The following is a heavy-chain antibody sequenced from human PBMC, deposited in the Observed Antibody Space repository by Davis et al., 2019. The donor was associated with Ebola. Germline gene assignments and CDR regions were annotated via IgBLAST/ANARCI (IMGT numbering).Heavy chain of an antibody. J-gene: IGHJ4*02. Sequence: GGSLRLSCAASGFTVSSNYMGWVRQAPGKGLEWVSVIFADGSTYDTDSVKGRFTISRDNSKNTLYLQINSLRAEDTAVYYCARLVSYSSGWYDYFDYWGQGTVVTVSS. CDR3: ARLVSYSSGWYDYFDY. V-gene: IGHV3-53*01. CDR2: IFADGST. D-gene: IGHD6-19*01. CDR1: GFTVSSNY.